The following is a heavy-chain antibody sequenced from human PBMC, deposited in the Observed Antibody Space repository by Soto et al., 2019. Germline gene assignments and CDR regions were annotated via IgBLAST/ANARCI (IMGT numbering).Heavy chain of an antibody. Sequence: QVQLQESGPGLVRPSQTLSLTCTVPGDSASSGDFCCSWIRQPPDKGLEWIGNIYHGGSTYNNPSLKSRVTISVDTSKTQFSLKLSSVSAADTAVYYCARGPSGDKVDYWGQGTLVTVSS. D-gene: IGHD7-27*01. CDR3: ARGPSGDKVDY. J-gene: IGHJ4*02. V-gene: IGHV4-30-4*01. CDR2: IYHGGST. CDR1: GDSASSGDFC.